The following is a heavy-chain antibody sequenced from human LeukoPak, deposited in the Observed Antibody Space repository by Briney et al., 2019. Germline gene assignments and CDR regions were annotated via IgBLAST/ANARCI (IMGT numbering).Heavy chain of an antibody. CDR1: GGSISSGSYY. D-gene: IGHD6-19*01. CDR2: INHSGST. Sequence: PSQTLSLTCTVSGGSISSGSYYWSWIRQPPGKGLEWIGEINHSGSTNYNPSLKSRVTISVDTSKSQFSLKLSSVTAADTAVYYCARLGYSSGWSHFDYWGQGTLVTVSS. V-gene: IGHV4-39*07. J-gene: IGHJ4*02. CDR3: ARLGYSSGWSHFDY.